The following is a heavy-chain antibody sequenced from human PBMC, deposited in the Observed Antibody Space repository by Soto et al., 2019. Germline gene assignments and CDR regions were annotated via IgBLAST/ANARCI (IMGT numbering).Heavy chain of an antibody. J-gene: IGHJ5*01. CDR1: GFTFSSYA. CDR3: QKARVRGYDWFHS. D-gene: IGHD5-12*01. V-gene: IGHV3-23*01. CDR2: ISGSGGST. Sequence: EVQLLESGGGLVQPGGSLRLSCAASGFTFSSYAMSWVRQAPGKGLEWVSAISGSGGSTFYADSVKGRYTISRDTSKTTMFLQMDSRSAGATAVASCQKARVRGYDWFHSWGQVTPVLLSS.